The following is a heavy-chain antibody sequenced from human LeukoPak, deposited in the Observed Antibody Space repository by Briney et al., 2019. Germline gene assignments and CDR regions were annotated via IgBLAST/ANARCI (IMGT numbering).Heavy chain of an antibody. CDR2: INWNGGSI. CDR1: GFKFDDYG. V-gene: IGHV3-20*01. CDR3: AREKGGYYGSGSRFDL. D-gene: IGHD3-10*01. Sequence: GGSLRLSCVASGFKFDDYGMSWVRQAPGKGLEWVSAINWNGGSIGYADSVKGRFIISRDNAKNSLYLQMNSLRAEDTAMYHCAREKGGYYGSGSRFDLWGRGTLGTVSS. J-gene: IGHJ2*01.